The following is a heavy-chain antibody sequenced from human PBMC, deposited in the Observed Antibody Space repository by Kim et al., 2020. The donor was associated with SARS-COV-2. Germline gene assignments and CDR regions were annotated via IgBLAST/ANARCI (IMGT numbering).Heavy chain of an antibody. J-gene: IGHJ5*01. V-gene: IGHV3-73*01. CDR1: GFTFSVSA. CDR2: IRSKANRYAT. CDR3: TQWHGDSDS. Sequence: GGSLRLSCATPGFTFSVSAIHWVRQASGKGLEWGARIRSKANRYATTYAESVKGRLNISRGDLQNTAFLEMNSLKIEDTAVYYCTQWHGDSDSWGQGTLVTLPS. D-gene: IGHD2-21*01.